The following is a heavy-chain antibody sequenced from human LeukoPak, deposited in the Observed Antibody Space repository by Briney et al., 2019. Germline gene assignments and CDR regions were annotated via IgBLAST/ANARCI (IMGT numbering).Heavy chain of an antibody. CDR3: ARDWEFYYYDSSGYSFDY. J-gene: IGHJ4*02. V-gene: IGHV1-2*02. CDR2: INPNSGGT. D-gene: IGHD3-22*01. CDR1: GYTFTGYY. Sequence: ASVKVSCKASGYTFTGYYMHWVRQAPGQGLEWMGWINPNSGGTNYAQKFLGRVTMTRDTSITTAYMELNRLRSDDTAVYYCARDWEFYYYDSSGYSFDYWGQGTLVTVSS.